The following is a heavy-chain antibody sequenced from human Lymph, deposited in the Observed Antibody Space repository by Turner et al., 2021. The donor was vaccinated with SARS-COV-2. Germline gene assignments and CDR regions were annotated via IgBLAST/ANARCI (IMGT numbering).Heavy chain of an antibody. CDR2: FDPEDGET. CDR3: ATVLCSGGSCYYYGMDV. CDR1: GYTLTELS. V-gene: IGHV1-24*01. D-gene: IGHD2-15*01. Sequence: QVQLVQSGAEVKKPGASMKVPCKASGYTLTELSMHWVRQAPGKGLEWVGGFDPEDGETIYAQKFQGRVTMTEDTSTDTAYMELSSLRSEDTAVYYCATVLCSGGSCYYYGMDVWGQGTTVTVSS. J-gene: IGHJ6*02.